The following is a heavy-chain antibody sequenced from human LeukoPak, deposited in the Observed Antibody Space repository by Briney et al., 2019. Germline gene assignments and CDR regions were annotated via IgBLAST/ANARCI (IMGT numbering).Heavy chain of an antibody. V-gene: IGHV1-46*01. CDR3: ASPLRMTTVTWQFNY. CDR2: INPSGGST. CDR1: GYTFTSYY. Sequence: ASVKVSCKASGYTFTSYYMHWVRQAPGQGLEWMGIINPSGGSTSYAQKFQGRVTMTRDTSTSTVYMELSSLRSEDTAVYYRASPLRMTTVTWQFNYWGQGTLVTVSS. J-gene: IGHJ4*02. D-gene: IGHD4-11*01.